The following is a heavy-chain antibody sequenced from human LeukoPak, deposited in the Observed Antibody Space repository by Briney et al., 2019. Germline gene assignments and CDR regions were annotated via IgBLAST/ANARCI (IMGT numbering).Heavy chain of an antibody. CDR2: ISGAGGIT. J-gene: IGHJ5*02. V-gene: IGHV3-23*01. CDR1: GFTFSDYA. D-gene: IGHD3-9*01. CDR3: AKLPYDILSDNWFDP. Sequence: GGSLRLSCTTSGFTFSDYAMSWVRQAPGKGLEWVSGISGAGGITYYADSVKGRFTISRDNSKNTLYLQMNSLRAEDTAVYYCAKLPYDILSDNWFDPWGQGTLVTVSS.